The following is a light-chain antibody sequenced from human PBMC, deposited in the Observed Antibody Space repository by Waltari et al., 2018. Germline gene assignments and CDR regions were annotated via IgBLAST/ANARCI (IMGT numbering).Light chain of an antibody. V-gene: IGLV2-11*01. Sequence: QTALTQPPSVSKSPGQSVTLSCTGTSSDVGGYNDVSWYRQYPGTAPRLLIYDVKKRPSGVSNRFSGSKSGDTASLTISGLQAEDEADYYCSSYRTGTTHVFGSGTKLTVL. CDR3: SSYRTGTTHV. J-gene: IGLJ6*01. CDR1: SSDVGGYND. CDR2: DVK.